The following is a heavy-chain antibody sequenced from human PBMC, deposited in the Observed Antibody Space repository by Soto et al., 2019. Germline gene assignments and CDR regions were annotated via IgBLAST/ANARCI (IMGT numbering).Heavy chain of an antibody. Sequence: GASVKVSCKASGYTFTSYAMHWVRQAPGQRLEWMGWINAGNGNTKYSQKFQGRVTITRDTSASTAYMKLSSLRSEDTAVYYCARGRGPSYGMDVWGQGTTVTVSS. J-gene: IGHJ6*02. V-gene: IGHV1-3*01. CDR1: GYTFTSYA. CDR3: ARGRGPSYGMDV. CDR2: INAGNGNT.